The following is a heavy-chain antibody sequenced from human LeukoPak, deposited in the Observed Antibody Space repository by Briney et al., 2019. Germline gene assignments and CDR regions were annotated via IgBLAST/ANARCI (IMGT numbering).Heavy chain of an antibody. CDR3: ARDRDCSSTSCYDAFDI. Sequence: PGGSLRLSGVASGFTFTSYAMHWVRQAPGKGLEYVSAVSNNGASTYYANSVKGRFTISRDNSKNTVYLQMGSLRAEDMAVYYCARDRDCSSTSCYDAFDIWGQGTKVTVSS. V-gene: IGHV3-64*01. J-gene: IGHJ3*02. D-gene: IGHD2-2*01. CDR1: GFTFTSYA. CDR2: VSNNGAST.